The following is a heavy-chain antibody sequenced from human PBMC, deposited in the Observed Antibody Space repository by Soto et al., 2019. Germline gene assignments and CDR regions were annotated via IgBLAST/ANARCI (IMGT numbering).Heavy chain of an antibody. CDR2: FSGIGHST. CDR1: GFTFSSYA. D-gene: IGHD5-12*01. CDR3: AKRIMSTIGHFDS. J-gene: IGHJ4*02. Sequence: EVLLLESGGGLVQPGGSLRLSCAASGFTFSSYAMGWVRQAPGKGLEWVSSFSGIGHSTYYADSVKGRFTISRDNSKNTLYLKMNSLRADDTAVYYCAKRIMSTIGHFDSWGQGNLVNVSS. V-gene: IGHV3-23*01.